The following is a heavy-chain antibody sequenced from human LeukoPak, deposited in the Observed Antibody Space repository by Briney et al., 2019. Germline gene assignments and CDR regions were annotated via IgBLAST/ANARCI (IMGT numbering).Heavy chain of an antibody. D-gene: IGHD6-19*01. CDR2: INHSGST. Sequence: SETLSLTCAVYGGSFSGYYWSWIRQPPGKGLEWIGEINHSGSTNYNPSLKSRATISVDTSKNQFSLKLSSVTAADTAVYYCARGVVAVAGTNSPRGNWFDPWGQGTLVTVSS. CDR3: ARGVVAVAGTNSPRGNWFDP. CDR1: GGSFSGYY. V-gene: IGHV4-34*01. J-gene: IGHJ5*02.